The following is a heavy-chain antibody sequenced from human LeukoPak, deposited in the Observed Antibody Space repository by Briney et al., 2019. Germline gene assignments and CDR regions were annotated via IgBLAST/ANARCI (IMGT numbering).Heavy chain of an antibody. V-gene: IGHV4-39*07. CDR3: AREGRYYYDSSGYYLVY. J-gene: IGHJ4*02. D-gene: IGHD3-22*01. CDR2: IYYSGST. CDR1: GGSISSSSYY. Sequence: PSETLSLTCTVSGGSISSSSYYWGWIRQPPGKGLEGIGSIYYSGSTYYNPSLKSRVTISVDTSKNQFSLKLSSVTAADTAVYYCAREGRYYYDSSGYYLVYWGQGTLVTVSS.